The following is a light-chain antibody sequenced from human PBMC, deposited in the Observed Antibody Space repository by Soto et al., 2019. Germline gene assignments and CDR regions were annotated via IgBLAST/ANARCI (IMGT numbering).Light chain of an antibody. J-gene: IGLJ2*01. CDR1: SSNIGSNY. V-gene: IGLV1-47*01. CDR3: AAWDDSRSVLV. Sequence: QSVLTQPPSASGTPGQRVTISCSGSSSNIGSNYVYWYQQLPGTAPKLLIYRNNQRPSGVPDRFSGSKSGTSASLAISGLRSEDEADYYCAAWDDSRSVLVFGGGTKLTVL. CDR2: RNN.